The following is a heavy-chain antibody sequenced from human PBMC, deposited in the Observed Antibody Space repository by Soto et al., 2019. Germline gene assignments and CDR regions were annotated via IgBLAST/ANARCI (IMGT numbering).Heavy chain of an antibody. D-gene: IGHD2-8*01. V-gene: IGHV3-15*07. CDR2: IKSTIDGGTT. CDR1: GFPFPNAW. Sequence: GGSLRLSCAASGFPFPNAWMNWVRQAPGKGLEWVGRIKSTIDGGTTDYAEPVKGRFAISRDDSNNMVYLQMNSLKIEDTAVYYCTTDSYSTIIIIRFDYWGHGTLVTVSS. J-gene: IGHJ4*01. CDR3: TTDSYSTIIIIRFDY.